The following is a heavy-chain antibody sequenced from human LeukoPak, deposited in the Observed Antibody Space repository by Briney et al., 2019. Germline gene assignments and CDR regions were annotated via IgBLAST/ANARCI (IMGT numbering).Heavy chain of an antibody. CDR2: IHYSGST. CDR3: ARPYRSGWSGSFDY. D-gene: IGHD6-19*01. Sequence: SETLSLTCTVSGGTISGYYWTWIRQPPGKGLEWIGNIHYSGSTKYYPSPTSRVTILVDTSRNQLSLRMSSVTAADTAVYYCARPYRSGWSGSFDYWGQGTLVTVSS. J-gene: IGHJ4*02. V-gene: IGHV4-59*01. CDR1: GGTISGYY.